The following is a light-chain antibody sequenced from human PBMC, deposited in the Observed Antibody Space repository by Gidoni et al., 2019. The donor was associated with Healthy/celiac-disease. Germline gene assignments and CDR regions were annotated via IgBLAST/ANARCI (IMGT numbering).Light chain of an antibody. CDR1: QSVSSY. CDR3: QQRRNWTQWT. CDR2: DAS. V-gene: IGKV3-11*01. Sequence: IVFAQSLATLSLSPGARATLSCSASQSVSSYLAWYQQKPGQAPRLHIYDASNSATEITARFSGSGSGTDFNLTISSLEPEDFAVDNCQQRRNWTQWTFGQGTKVEIK. J-gene: IGKJ1*01.